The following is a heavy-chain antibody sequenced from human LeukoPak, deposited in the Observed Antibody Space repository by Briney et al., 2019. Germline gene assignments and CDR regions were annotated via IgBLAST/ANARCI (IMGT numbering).Heavy chain of an antibody. CDR2: ISYDGSFL. D-gene: IGHD1-26*01. CDR1: GFTFSSHA. J-gene: IGHJ5*02. CDR3: VGEVGSRQMNS. V-gene: IGHV3-30-3*01. Sequence: PGGSLRLSCSVSGFTFSSHAMHWVRQAPGKGLECVAYISYDGSFLYRADSVKGRFTISRDNSKDILYLQMNSLRVDDSATYYCVGEVGSRQMNSWGQGTLVTVSS.